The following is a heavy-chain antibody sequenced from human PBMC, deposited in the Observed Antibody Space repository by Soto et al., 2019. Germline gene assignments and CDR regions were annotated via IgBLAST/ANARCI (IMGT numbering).Heavy chain of an antibody. D-gene: IGHD4-17*01. J-gene: IGHJ2*01. Sequence: QVQLQESGPGLVKPSQTLSLTCTVSDGSMSSGGHFWSWIRQNPGKGLEWIGYIDYSGTTSYNPSLKSRVGVTVDTSEKQFSLKLSSVTAADTAVYYCARAYSDYGRYFDLWGRGTLVTVSS. CDR1: DGSMSSGGHF. CDR3: ARAYSDYGRYFDL. CDR2: IDYSGTT. V-gene: IGHV4-31*03.